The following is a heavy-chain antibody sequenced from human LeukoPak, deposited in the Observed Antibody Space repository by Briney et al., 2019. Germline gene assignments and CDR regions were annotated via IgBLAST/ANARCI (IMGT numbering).Heavy chain of an antibody. V-gene: IGHV4-59*01. CDR1: GGSISSYY. D-gene: IGHD4-17*01. CDR2: IYYSGGT. J-gene: IGHJ6*04. CDR3: ARDQGYGDFAGYHYGMDV. Sequence: SETLSLTCTVSGGSISSYYWSWIRQPPGKGLEWIGYIYYSGGTNYNPSLKSRVAISVDTSKNQFSLKLSSVTAADTAVYYCARDQGYGDFAGYHYGMDVWGKGTTVTVSS.